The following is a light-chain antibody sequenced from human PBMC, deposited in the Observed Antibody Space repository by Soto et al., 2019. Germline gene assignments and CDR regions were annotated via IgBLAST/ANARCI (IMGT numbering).Light chain of an antibody. CDR3: QHYNNYPYT. CDR2: KAS. Sequence: DIQMTQSPSTLSASVGDRVTITCRASQSISSWLAWYQQRPGKAPKLLIYKASSLESGVPSRFSGSGSGTEFTLTISRLQPDDFATYYCQHYNNYPYTFGQGTKLEIK. J-gene: IGKJ2*01. CDR1: QSISSW. V-gene: IGKV1-5*03.